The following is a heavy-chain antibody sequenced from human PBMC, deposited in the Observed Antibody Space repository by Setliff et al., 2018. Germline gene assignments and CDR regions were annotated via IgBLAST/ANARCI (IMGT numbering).Heavy chain of an antibody. CDR2: INHSGST. CDR1: GGSFSGYY. J-gene: IGHJ4*02. V-gene: IGHV4-34*01. D-gene: IGHD3-3*01. CDR3: ARVPNFWSGYSDY. Sequence: SSETLSLTCAVYGGSFSGYYWSWIRQPPGKGLEWLGEINHSGSTNYNPSLKSRVTISVDTSKNQFSLKLSSVTAADTAVYYCARVPNFWSGYSDYWGQGTLVPVSS.